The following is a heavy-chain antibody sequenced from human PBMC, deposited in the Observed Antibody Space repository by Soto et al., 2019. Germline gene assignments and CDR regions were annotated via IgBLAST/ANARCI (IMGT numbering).Heavy chain of an antibody. CDR2: INGDGGHT. V-gene: IGHV3-23*01. CDR1: GFTFRSYA. J-gene: IGHJ6*02. D-gene: IGHD3-3*01. Sequence: PGGSLRLSCAASGFTFRSYALNWVRQAPGQGLEWVSAINGDGGHTYYADSVRGRFTISRDNSKNSLYLQMNSLRDEDTAVYYCARLYYDYVWGQGTTVTVSS. CDR3: ARLYYDYV.